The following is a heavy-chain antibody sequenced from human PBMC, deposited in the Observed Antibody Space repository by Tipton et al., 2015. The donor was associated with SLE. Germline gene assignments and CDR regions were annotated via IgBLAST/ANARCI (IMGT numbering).Heavy chain of an antibody. Sequence: GSLRLSCAASGFTVSSNYMSWVRQAPGKGLEWVSVIYSGGSTYYADSVKGRFTISRDNSKNTLYLQMNSLRAEDTAVYYCARDRCSSCFFYDYWGQGTLVTVSS. CDR2: IYSGGST. D-gene: IGHD6-13*01. CDR1: GFTVSSNY. J-gene: IGHJ4*02. V-gene: IGHV3-66*02. CDR3: ARDRCSSCFFYDY.